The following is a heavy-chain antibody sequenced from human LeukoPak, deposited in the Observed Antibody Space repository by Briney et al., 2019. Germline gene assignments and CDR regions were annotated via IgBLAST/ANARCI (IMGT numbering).Heavy chain of an antibody. CDR3: ARWGAYCSSPSCYGD. D-gene: IGHD2-2*01. Sequence: SETLSXTFTVSGGSLIIYYWSWMRQPPGKGLEWMGYIYYSGSTIYNPSLKGRVTISVDTSKNQFSLRLSSVTAADTALYYCARWGAYCSSPSCYGDWGQGTLVTVSS. CDR2: IYYSGST. J-gene: IGHJ4*02. V-gene: IGHV4-59*08. CDR1: GGSLIIYY.